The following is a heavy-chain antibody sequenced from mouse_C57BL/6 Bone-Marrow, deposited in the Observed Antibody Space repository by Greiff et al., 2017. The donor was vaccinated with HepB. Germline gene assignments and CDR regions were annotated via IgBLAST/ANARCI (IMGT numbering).Heavy chain of an antibody. CDR3: ARMELRLPHYYAMDY. Sequence: QVQLKESGPELVKPGASVKLSCKASGYTFTSYDINWVKQRPGQGLEWIGWIYPRDGSTKYNEKFKGKATLTVDTSSSTAYMELHSLTSEDSAVYFCARMELRLPHYYAMDYWGQGTSVTVSS. CDR1: GYTFTSYD. CDR2: IYPRDGST. V-gene: IGHV1-85*01. D-gene: IGHD3-2*02. J-gene: IGHJ4*01.